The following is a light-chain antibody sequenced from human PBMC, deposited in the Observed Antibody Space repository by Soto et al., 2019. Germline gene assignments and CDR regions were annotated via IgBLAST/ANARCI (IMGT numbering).Light chain of an antibody. V-gene: IGLV2-14*03. CDR2: DVR. Sequence: QPVLTQPASVSGSPGQSITLSCTGSGSDIGGYDFVSWYQHHPNRAPKLLIYDVRHRPSGVSSRFSGSKSDNTASLTISGLQAEDEAHYYCSSYTSSGTLVVFGGGTKLTVL. CDR3: SSYTSSGTLVV. J-gene: IGLJ2*01. CDR1: GSDIGGYDF.